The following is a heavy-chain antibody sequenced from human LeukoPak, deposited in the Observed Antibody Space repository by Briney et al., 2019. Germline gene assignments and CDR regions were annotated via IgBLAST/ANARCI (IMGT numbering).Heavy chain of an antibody. CDR1: GFTVSSNY. Sequence: GGSLRLSCAASGFTVSSNYMTWVRQAPGKGREWGSVIYSGGSTYSADSVQGRFTISRDKSKNTLYLQMNSLRAEHTAVYYCARAGTRGDYDVFDIWGQGAMVTVSS. V-gene: IGHV3-53*01. CDR2: IYSGGST. D-gene: IGHD4-17*01. CDR3: ARAGTRGDYDVFDI. J-gene: IGHJ3*02.